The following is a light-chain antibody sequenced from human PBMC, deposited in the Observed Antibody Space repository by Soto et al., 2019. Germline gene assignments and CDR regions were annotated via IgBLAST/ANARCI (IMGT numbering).Light chain of an antibody. Sequence: EIKVTQSPATLSASVGDRVTITCRASQSISSWLAWYQQKPGKAPKGLIYKASTLESGAPSRFSGSGSGTEFTLTISSLQPDDFATYYCQQYYSYPWTFGQGTKVDI. V-gene: IGKV1-5*03. CDR2: KAS. CDR3: QQYYSYPWT. CDR1: QSISSW. J-gene: IGKJ1*01.